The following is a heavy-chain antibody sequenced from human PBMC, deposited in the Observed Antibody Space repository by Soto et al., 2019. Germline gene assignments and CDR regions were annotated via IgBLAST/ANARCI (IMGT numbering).Heavy chain of an antibody. D-gene: IGHD7-27*01. Sequence: EVQLVESGGGLVQPGGSLRLSCAASGFTFSDYWMAWARQAPGKGLFWVSRINSDGSIAHYAESVKGRFTISRDNAKNSLWLQVNRLRDDDTAVYYCGRERWGLLDIWGQGAMVTVSS. CDR1: GFTFSDYW. CDR2: INSDGSIA. CDR3: GRERWGLLDI. V-gene: IGHV3-74*01. J-gene: IGHJ3*02.